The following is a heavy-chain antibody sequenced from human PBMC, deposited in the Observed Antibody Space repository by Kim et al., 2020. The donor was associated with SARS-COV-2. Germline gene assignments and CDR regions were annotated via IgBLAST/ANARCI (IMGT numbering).Heavy chain of an antibody. CDR3: ARATDFWSGPWGDY. J-gene: IGHJ4*02. Sequence: NPSLKSRVTISVDTSKNQFSRKLSSVTAADTAVYYCARATDFWSGPWGDYWGQGTLVTVSS. V-gene: IGHV4-39*01. D-gene: IGHD3-3*01.